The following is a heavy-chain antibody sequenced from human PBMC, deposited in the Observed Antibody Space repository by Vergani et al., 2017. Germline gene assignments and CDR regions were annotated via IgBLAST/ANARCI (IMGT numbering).Heavy chain of an antibody. CDR2: IIPIFGTA. Sequence: QVQLVQSGAEVKKPGSSVKVSCTASGFTFSSYAISWVRQAPGQGLEWMGGIIPIFGTANYAQKFQGRVTITADESTSTAYMELSSLRSEDTAVYYCAGETEIEDIVVVPAADAFDIWGQGTMVTVSS. V-gene: IGHV1-69*01. CDR1: GFTFSSYA. J-gene: IGHJ3*02. D-gene: IGHD2-2*01. CDR3: AGETEIEDIVVVPAADAFDI.